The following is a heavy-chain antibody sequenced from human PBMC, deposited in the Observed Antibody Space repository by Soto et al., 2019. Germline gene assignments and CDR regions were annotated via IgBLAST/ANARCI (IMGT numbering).Heavy chain of an antibody. Sequence: QVQLVQSGAEVKKPGSSVKVSCKASGGTFSSYAISWVRQAPGQGLEWMGGIIPIFGTANYAQKFEGRVTITADKSTSTAYMELSSLRSEDTAVYYCARVPGIAAAGPNWFDPWGQGTLVTVSS. CDR1: GGTFSSYA. CDR3: ARVPGIAAAGPNWFDP. J-gene: IGHJ5*02. D-gene: IGHD6-13*01. CDR2: IIPIFGTA. V-gene: IGHV1-69*06.